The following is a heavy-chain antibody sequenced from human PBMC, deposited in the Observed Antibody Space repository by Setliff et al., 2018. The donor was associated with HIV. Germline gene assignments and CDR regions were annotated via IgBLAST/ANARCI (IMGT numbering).Heavy chain of an antibody. V-gene: IGHV3-48*01. Sequence: GGSLRLSCVASGFTFSSYSMNWVRPAPGKGLEWVSYISSSSTSIYYAASVKGRFTISRDNAKNSLYQQMNSLRAEDTAVYYCARGDSAYNRKKNWFDPWGQGALVTVSS. D-gene: IGHD1-1*01. CDR3: ARGDSAYNRKKNWFDP. CDR1: GFTFSSYS. CDR2: ISSSSTSI. J-gene: IGHJ5*02.